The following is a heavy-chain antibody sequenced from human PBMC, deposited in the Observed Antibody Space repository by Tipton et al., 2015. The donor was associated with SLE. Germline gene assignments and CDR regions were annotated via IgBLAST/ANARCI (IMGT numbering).Heavy chain of an antibody. CDR3: ARGHCSSTSCSYSDYYYCYMDV. CDR1: GYTFISYD. V-gene: IGHV1-8*01. D-gene: IGHD2-2*01. J-gene: IGHJ6*03. CDR2: MNPNSGNT. Sequence: QSGAEVKKPGASVKVSCKASGYTFISYDINWVRQATGQGLEWMGWMNPNSGNTGYAQKFQGRVTMTRNTSISTAYMELSSLRSEDTAVYYCARGHCSSTSCSYSDYYYCYMDVWGKGTTVTVSS.